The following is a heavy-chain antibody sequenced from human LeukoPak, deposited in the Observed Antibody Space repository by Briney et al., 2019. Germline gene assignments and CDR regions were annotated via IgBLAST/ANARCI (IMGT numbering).Heavy chain of an antibody. CDR2: ISSNGGST. J-gene: IGHJ6*03. CDR1: GFTFSSYA. Sequence: PGGSLGLSCAASGFTFSSYAMHWVRQAPGKGLEYVSAISSNGGSTYYANSVKGRFTISRDNSKNTLYLQMGSLRAEDMAVYYCARSATSTVHGDYYYYMDVRGKGTTVTVSS. V-gene: IGHV3-64*01. CDR3: ARSATSTVHGDYYYYMDV. D-gene: IGHD5-24*01.